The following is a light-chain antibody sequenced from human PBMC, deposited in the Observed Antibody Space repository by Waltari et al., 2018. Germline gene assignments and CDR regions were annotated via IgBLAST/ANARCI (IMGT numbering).Light chain of an antibody. Sequence: NFMLTQPRSVSESPGQPVTISCTRSSGTIASTYVQRSQQRPGSSPTTVIYEDYHRPSGVPDRFSASFDSSSNSASLTISGLKTEDEADYYCQSYDSNNYVIFGGGTKLTVL. J-gene: IGLJ2*01. CDR3: QSYDSNNYVI. V-gene: IGLV6-57*01. CDR2: EDY. CDR1: SGTIASTY.